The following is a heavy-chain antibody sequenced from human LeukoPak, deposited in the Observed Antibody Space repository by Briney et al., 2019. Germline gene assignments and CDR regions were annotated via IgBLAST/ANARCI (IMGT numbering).Heavy chain of an antibody. J-gene: IGHJ4*02. CDR2: ISGDNGDT. V-gene: IGHV1-18*01. CDR3: ARDRYGVRSGSCDY. CDR1: GYTFTTYG. D-gene: IGHD1-26*01. Sequence: ASVKVSCKASGYTFTTYGISWVRQAPGQGLEWLRWISGDNGDTNYAQNLQGRVTMTTDTSTSTAYMELRSLTYDDTAVYYCARDRYGVRSGSCDYWGQGTLVTVSS.